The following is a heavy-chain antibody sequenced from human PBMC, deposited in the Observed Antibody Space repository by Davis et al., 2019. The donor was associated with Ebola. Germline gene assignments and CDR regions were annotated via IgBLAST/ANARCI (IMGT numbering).Heavy chain of an antibody. CDR1: GASIASDY. CDR2: IYYTGST. J-gene: IGHJ6*03. CDR3: ARVTISIFGVCSYYHMDV. Sequence: MPSETLSLTCSLSGASIASDYWTWIRQPPGKGLDWIGYIYYTGSTNYNPSLKSRVTMSVDTSKNQFSLRLSSVTAADTALYYCARVTISIFGVCSYYHMDVWGKGTAVTVSS. V-gene: IGHV4-59*01. D-gene: IGHD3-3*02.